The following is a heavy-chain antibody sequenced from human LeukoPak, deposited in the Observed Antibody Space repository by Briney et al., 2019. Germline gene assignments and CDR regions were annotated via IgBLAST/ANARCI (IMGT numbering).Heavy chain of an antibody. CDR2: ISYDGSNK. V-gene: IGHV3-30-3*01. J-gene: IGHJ6*02. CDR1: GFTFRDYV. Sequence: GRSLRLSCAASGFTFRDYVMHWVRQAPGKGLEWVAVISYDGSNKYYANSVKGRFTISRDNSKNTLYLQMNSLRAEDTAVYYCASPVDSSSSPWVDYYYYGMDVWGQGTTVTVSS. D-gene: IGHD6-13*01. CDR3: ASPVDSSSSPWVDYYYYGMDV.